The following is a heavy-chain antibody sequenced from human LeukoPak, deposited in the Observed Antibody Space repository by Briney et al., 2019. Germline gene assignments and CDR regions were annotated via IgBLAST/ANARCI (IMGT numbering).Heavy chain of an antibody. CDR3: ATYRQVLLPFES. D-gene: IGHD2-8*02. CDR2: IFPSGGEI. V-gene: IGHV3-23*01. CDR1: GFTFSTFA. J-gene: IGHJ4*02. Sequence: GGSLRLSCAASGFTFSTFAMIWVRQPPGKGLEWVSSIFPSGGEIHYADSGRGRFTISRDNSKSTLSLQMNTLRAEDTAIYYCATYRQVLLPFESWGQGTLVTGSS.